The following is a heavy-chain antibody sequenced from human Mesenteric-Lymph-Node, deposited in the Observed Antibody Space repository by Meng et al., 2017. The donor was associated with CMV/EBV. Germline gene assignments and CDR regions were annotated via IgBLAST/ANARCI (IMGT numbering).Heavy chain of an antibody. CDR2: INPNTGVT. J-gene: IGHJ4*02. CDR3: ARDWGAYTDYFFDY. V-gene: IGHV1-2*02. D-gene: IGHD3-16*01. Sequence: ASVKVSCKASGYTFIGYYIHWVRQAPGQGLEWMGWINPNTGVTGTAQKFQGRVTMTRDTSISTVYMEVTRLRSDDTAVYYCARDWGAYTDYFFDYWGQGTLVTVSS. CDR1: GYTFIGYY.